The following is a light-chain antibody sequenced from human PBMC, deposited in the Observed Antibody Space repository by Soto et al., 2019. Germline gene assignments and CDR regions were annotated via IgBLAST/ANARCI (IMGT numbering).Light chain of an antibody. CDR1: QSVSNNY. CDR3: QQYASSPRT. CDR2: GAS. Sequence: EIVLTQSPGTLSLSPGERATLSCRASQSVSNNYLAWYQQKPGQAPSLLIAGASTRGTGIPDRFSGSGSGTDFTLTISRLEPEDFAVYYCQQYASSPRTFGQGTKVEIK. J-gene: IGKJ1*01. V-gene: IGKV3-20*01.